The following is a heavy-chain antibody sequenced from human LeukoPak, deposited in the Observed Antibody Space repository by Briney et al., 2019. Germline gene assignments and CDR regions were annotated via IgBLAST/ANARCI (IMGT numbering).Heavy chain of an antibody. Sequence: PGGSLRLSCAVSGFTFSSYSMNWVRQAPGKGLEWVSYISSSSSTIYYADSVKGRFTISRDNAKNSLYLQMNSLRAEDTAVYYCAVGAELRWLQRQYYFDYWGQGTLVTVSS. J-gene: IGHJ4*02. CDR1: GFTFSSYS. CDR2: ISSSSSTI. D-gene: IGHD5-24*01. V-gene: IGHV3-48*01. CDR3: AVGAELRWLQRQYYFDY.